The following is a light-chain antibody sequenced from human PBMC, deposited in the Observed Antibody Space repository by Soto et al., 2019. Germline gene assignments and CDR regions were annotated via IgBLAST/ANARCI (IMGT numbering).Light chain of an antibody. J-gene: IGKJ4*01. Sequence: EIVLTQSPATLSLSPGERATLSCRASQSVRSYLAWYQQKPGQAPRLLIYDTSNRATGIPARFSGSGSGTYFTLTISSLATEDFAVYYCQQRSSWPLTFGGGTKVEIK. CDR3: QQRSSWPLT. CDR2: DTS. CDR1: QSVRSY. V-gene: IGKV3-11*01.